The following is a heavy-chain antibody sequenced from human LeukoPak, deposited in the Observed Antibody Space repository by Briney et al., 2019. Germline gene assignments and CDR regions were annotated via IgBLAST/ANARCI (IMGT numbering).Heavy chain of an antibody. CDR1: GFTFSDYY. V-gene: IGHV3-11*01. CDR3: AREALYCSSTSCFRPPHPVNWLDP. J-gene: IGHJ5*02. Sequence: GGSLRLSCAASGFTFSDYYMSWIRQAPGKGLEWVSYISSSGSTIYYADSVKGRFTISRDNAKNSLYLQMNSLRAEDTAVYYCAREALYCSSTSCFRPPHPVNWLDPWGQGTLVTVSS. D-gene: IGHD2-2*01. CDR2: ISSSGSTI.